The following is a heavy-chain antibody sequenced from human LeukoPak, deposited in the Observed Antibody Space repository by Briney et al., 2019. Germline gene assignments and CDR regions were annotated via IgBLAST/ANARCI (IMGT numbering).Heavy chain of an antibody. V-gene: IGHV4-39*07. D-gene: IGHD3-10*01. J-gene: IGHJ4*02. Sequence: PSETLSLTCTVSGGSISSSSYYWGWIRQPPGKGLEWIGSIYYSGSTYYNPSLKSRVTISVDTSKNQFSLKLSSVTAADTAVYYCARDISGIPGYWGQGTLVTVSS. CDR3: ARDISGIPGY. CDR2: IYYSGST. CDR1: GGSISSSSYY.